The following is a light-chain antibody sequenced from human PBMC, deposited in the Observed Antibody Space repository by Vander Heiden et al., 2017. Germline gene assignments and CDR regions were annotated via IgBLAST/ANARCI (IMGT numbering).Light chain of an antibody. CDR3: QAWDSSTVV. CDR1: KLGDKS. CDR2: QDS. V-gene: IGLV3-1*01. Sequence: SYELTQPPSVSVSPGQTASITCSGDKLGDKSACWYQQKPGQSPVLVIYQDSKRASGIPERFSGSNSGNTATLTISGTQAMDEADYYCQAWDSSTVVFGGGTKLTVL. J-gene: IGLJ2*01.